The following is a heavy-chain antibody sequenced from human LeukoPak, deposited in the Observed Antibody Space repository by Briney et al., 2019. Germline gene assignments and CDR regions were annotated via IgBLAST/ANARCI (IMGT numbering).Heavy chain of an antibody. D-gene: IGHD1-1*01. Sequence: PSETLSLTCIVSGYSISSGYFWGWIRQPPGKGLEWIGRIYPSLKSWVTISVDTSKNQFSLRLSSVTAADTAVYYCARAREPLEFTYYFDFWGQGTLVTVSS. J-gene: IGHJ4*02. V-gene: IGHV4-38-2*02. CDR2: IY. CDR1: GYSISSGYF. CDR3: ARAREPLEFTYYFDF.